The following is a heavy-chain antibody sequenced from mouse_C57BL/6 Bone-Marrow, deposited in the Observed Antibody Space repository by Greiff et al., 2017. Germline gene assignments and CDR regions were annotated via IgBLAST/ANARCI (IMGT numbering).Heavy chain of an antibody. D-gene: IGHD3-2*02. CDR3: ARDSSDPAY. V-gene: IGHV5-17*01. CDR2: ISSGSSTI. CDR1: GFTFSDYG. J-gene: IGHJ2*01. Sequence: EVQGVESGGGLVKPGGSLKLSCAASGFTFSDYGMHWVRQAPEKGLEWVAYISSGSSTIYYADTVKGRFTISRDNAKNTLFLQMTSLRSEDTAMYYCARDSSDPAYWGQGTTLTVSS.